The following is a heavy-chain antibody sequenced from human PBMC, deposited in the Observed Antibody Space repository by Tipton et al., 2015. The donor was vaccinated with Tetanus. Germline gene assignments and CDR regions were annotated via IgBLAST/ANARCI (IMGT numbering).Heavy chain of an antibody. V-gene: IGHV4-34*01. D-gene: IGHD2-21*01. J-gene: IGHJ4*03. CDR3: ARGRYDALWEGGVICVQQYGVVV. Sequence: GLVKPSETLSLTCGVSGGSFSGFYWGSYRQLPAHGLKWIGEINHMGTTNYNPSLKSRVTISVDTSKNQFSLKLRSVTAADTAVDFCARGRYDALWEGGVICVQQYGVVVWGQGTPVHV. CDR1: GGSFSGFY. CDR2: INHMGTT.